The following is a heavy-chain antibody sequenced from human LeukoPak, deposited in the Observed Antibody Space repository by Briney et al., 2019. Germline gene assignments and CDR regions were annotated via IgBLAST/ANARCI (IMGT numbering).Heavy chain of an antibody. D-gene: IGHD1-26*01. V-gene: IGHV1-69*05. CDR1: GGTFSSYA. CDR2: IIPMFGTA. CDR3: ARVFARGGEVSGSYYYY. J-gene: IGHJ4*02. Sequence: SVKVSCKASGGTFSSYAISWVRQAPGQGLEWMGGIIPMFGTANYAQKFQGRVTITTEDSTSTVYMELSSLGSEDTVMYYCARVFARGGEVSGSYYYYWGQGTLVTVSS.